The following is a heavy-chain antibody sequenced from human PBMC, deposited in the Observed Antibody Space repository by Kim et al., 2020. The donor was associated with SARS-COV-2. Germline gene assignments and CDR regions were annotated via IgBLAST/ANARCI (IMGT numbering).Heavy chain of an antibody. D-gene: IGHD2-21*01. V-gene: IGHV3-23*01. CDR3: AKDPAYCGGDCFYYGMDV. J-gene: IGHJ6*02. Sequence: EGPFTISRDNSKNTLYPQMNSLSTEDTAVYYCAKDPAYCGGDCFYYGMDVWGQGTTVTVSS.